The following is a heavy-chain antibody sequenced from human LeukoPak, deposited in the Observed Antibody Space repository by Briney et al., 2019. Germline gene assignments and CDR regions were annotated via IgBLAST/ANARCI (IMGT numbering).Heavy chain of an antibody. CDR1: GYSFTRHW. CDR2: IYPGDSDT. V-gene: IGHV5-51*01. Sequence: GESLKISCKGSGYSFTRHWIGWVRQMPGKGLEWMGIIYPGDSDTRYSPSFQGQVTISADKSISTAYLQWSSLKASDTAMYYCARHWVGGYCSSTSCYTGLDYWGQGTLVTVSS. CDR3: ARHWVGGYCSSTSCYTGLDY. D-gene: IGHD2-2*02. J-gene: IGHJ4*02.